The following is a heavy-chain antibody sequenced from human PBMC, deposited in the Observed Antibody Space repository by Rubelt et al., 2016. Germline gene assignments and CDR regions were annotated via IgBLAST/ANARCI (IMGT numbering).Heavy chain of an antibody. V-gene: IGHV3-74*02. CDR2: INSDVSST. J-gene: IGHJ4*02. D-gene: IGHD4-11*01. Sequence: EVQLVESGGGLVQPGGSLRLSCAASGFIFSGYNMNWVRQAPGKGLVWVARINSDVSSTAYADSVKGRFTISRDNAKYTLYLQMNSLRAEDTAVYYCARGYLSNSFDYWGQGTLVTVSS. CDR3: ARGYLSNSFDY. CDR1: GFIFSGYN.